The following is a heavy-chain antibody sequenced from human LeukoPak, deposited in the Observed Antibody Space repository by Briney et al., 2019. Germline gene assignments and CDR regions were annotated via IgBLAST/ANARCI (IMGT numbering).Heavy chain of an antibody. CDR1: GGSISSYY. CDR3: ARIVGITMVRGVIWWFDP. CDR2: IYYSGST. J-gene: IGHJ5*02. D-gene: IGHD3-10*01. Sequence: SETLSLTCTVSGGSISSYYWSRIRQPPGKGLEWIGYIYYSGSTNYNPSLKSRVTISVDTSKNQFSLKLSSVTAADTAVYYCARIVGITMVRGVIWWFDPWGQGTLVTVSS. V-gene: IGHV4-59*01.